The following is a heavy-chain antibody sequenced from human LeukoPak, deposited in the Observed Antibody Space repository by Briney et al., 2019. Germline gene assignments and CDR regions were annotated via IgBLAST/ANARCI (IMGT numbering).Heavy chain of an antibody. CDR3: AKRTVGEGPPFDY. CDR2: VSGVGGST. CDR1: GFIFRNYA. V-gene: IGHV3-23*01. J-gene: IGHJ4*02. D-gene: IGHD3-16*01. Sequence: GGSLRLSCAASGFIFRNYAMTWVRQAPGKGLEWVSAVSGVGGSTYYADSVKGRFTISRDNSKSTLYLQMNSLRAEDTAVYYCAKRTVGEGPPFDYWGQGTPVTVSS.